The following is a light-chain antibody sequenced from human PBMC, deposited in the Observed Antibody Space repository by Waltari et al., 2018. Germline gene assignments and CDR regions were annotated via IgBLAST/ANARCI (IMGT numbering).Light chain of an antibody. CDR3: QQGNSFPPT. CDR2: AAS. Sequence: DIQMTQSPSSVSASVGDRVIIPCRASQGLHNYLAWYQQKPGEAPNLLIYAASVWQTGVPSRFSGTGSGTDFTLTINNLQPEDFATYFCQQGNSFPPTFGQGTQVDVK. CDR1: QGLHNY. V-gene: IGKV1-12*01. J-gene: IGKJ1*01.